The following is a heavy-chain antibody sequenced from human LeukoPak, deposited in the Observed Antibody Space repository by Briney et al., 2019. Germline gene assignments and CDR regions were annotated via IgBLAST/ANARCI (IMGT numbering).Heavy chain of an antibody. D-gene: IGHD6-19*01. CDR2: IYYSGST. CDR1: GGSISSSSYY. CDR3: ARDRDSSGWYGGYYYGMDV. J-gene: IGHJ6*02. V-gene: IGHV4-39*07. Sequence: SETLSLTCTVSGGSISSSSYYWGWIRQPPGKGLEWIGSIYYSGSTYYNPSLKSRVTISVDTSKNQFSLKLSSVTAADTAVYYCARDRDSSGWYGGYYYGMDVWGQGTTVTVSS.